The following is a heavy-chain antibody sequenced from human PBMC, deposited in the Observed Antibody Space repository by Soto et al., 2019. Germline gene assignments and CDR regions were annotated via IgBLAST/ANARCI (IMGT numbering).Heavy chain of an antibody. CDR2: ISARGADT. Sequence: PGGSMRLSCAASGLTLTAYAMSWVRQAPGKGLEWVSAISARGADTYYVDSVKGRFSISRDNSKNTLYLQMNSLRAEDTSVYYCATRVDTTLAIHWGQGTLVTVSS. CDR1: GLTLTAYA. J-gene: IGHJ4*02. D-gene: IGHD5-18*01. V-gene: IGHV3-23*01. CDR3: ATRVDTTLAIH.